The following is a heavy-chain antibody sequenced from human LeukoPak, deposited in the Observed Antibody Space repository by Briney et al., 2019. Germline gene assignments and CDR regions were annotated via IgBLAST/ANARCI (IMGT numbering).Heavy chain of an antibody. CDR2: MNPNSGHT. Sequence: ASVKVSCEASGSTFTSYDINWVRQATGQGLEWMGWMNPNSGHTGYAQKFQGRVTITRNTSVSTAYMELSSLTSEDTAVYYCTRNTAGARYFQRWGQGTLVTVSS. V-gene: IGHV1-8*01. D-gene: IGHD5-18*01. CDR3: TRNTAGARYFQR. CDR1: GSTFTSYD. J-gene: IGHJ1*01.